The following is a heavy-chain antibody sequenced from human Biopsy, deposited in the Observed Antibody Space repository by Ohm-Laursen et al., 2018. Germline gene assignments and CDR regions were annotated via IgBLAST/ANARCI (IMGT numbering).Heavy chain of an antibody. CDR3: ATGPYYDTRFYYNVRPFDF. Sequence: ASVKVSCKVSGYTLTELSIHWVRQTGGKGLEWMGGFDRVERKTVYAEKFQGRVTMTEDTSTGTVYMEVTSLRSDDTAVYYCATGPYYDTRFYYNVRPFDFWGQGTLVTVSS. CDR1: GYTLTELS. CDR2: FDRVERKT. J-gene: IGHJ4*02. V-gene: IGHV1-24*01. D-gene: IGHD3-10*01.